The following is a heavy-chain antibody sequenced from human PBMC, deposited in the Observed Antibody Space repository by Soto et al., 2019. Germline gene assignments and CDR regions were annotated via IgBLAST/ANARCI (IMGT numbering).Heavy chain of an antibody. D-gene: IGHD2-2*02. V-gene: IGHV1-69*06. CDR3: AREGRGKKAGYNGLVSLGY. CDR2: IIPIFGTA. CDR1: GGLFSSYA. J-gene: IGHJ4*02. Sequence: QEQLVQSGAEVKKPGSSVKVSCKASGGLFSSYAISWVRQAPGQGLEWMGGIIPIFGTANYAQNFQGRVTITADKSTSTASLELSSLRSDDTAVYYCAREGRGKKAGYNGLVSLGYWGQGTLVTVSS.